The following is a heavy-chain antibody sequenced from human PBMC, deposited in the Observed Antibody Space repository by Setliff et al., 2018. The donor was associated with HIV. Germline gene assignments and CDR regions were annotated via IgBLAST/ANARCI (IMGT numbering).Heavy chain of an antibody. Sequence: LRLSCAASGFTFSSYWMSWVRQAPGKGLEWVANIKQDGSEKYYVDSVKGRFTISRDNAKNSLYLQMNSLRAEDTAVYYCAKDSERSYYYDSSVGYWGQGTLVTVSS. D-gene: IGHD3-22*01. V-gene: IGHV3-7*01. J-gene: IGHJ4*02. CDR3: AKDSERSYYYDSSVGY. CDR1: GFTFSSYW. CDR2: IKQDGSEK.